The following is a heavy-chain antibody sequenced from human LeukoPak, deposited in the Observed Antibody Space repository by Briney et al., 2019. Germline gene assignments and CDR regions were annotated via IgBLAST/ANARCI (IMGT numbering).Heavy chain of an antibody. Sequence: VASVKVSCKASGGTFSSYAISWVRQAPGQGLEWMGGIIPIFGTAYYAQKFQGRVTITTDESTSTAYMELSSLRSEDTAVYYCAREGLGWGAFDIWGQGTMVIVSS. J-gene: IGHJ3*02. V-gene: IGHV1-69*05. D-gene: IGHD3-16*01. CDR3: AREGLGWGAFDI. CDR2: IIPIFGTA. CDR1: GGTFSSYA.